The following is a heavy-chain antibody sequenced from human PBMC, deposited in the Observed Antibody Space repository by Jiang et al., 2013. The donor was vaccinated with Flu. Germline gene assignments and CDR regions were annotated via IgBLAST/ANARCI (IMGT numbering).Heavy chain of an antibody. CDR3: ARGTHWYFDL. J-gene: IGHJ2*01. Sequence: WNWIRQSPSRGLEWLGRTYYRSKWYNDYAVSVRSRITISPDTSKNQFSVQLNSVTPEDTAVYYCARGTHWYFDLWGRGTLVTVSS. V-gene: IGHV6-1*01. CDR2: TYYRSKWYN.